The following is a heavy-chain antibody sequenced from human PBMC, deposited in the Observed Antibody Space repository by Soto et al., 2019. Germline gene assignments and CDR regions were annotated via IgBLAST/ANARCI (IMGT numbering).Heavy chain of an antibody. CDR3: ARALPRSSGYSYGALDY. Sequence: ASVKVSCKASGYTFTNYYMHWVRQAPGQGLEWMGIFNPSGTSTTYAQKFQGRVTMTRDTSTSTVYMELNSLRSDDTAVYYCARALPRSSGYSYGALDYWGQGTLVAVSS. CDR2: FNPSGTST. CDR1: GYTFTNYY. D-gene: IGHD5-18*01. J-gene: IGHJ4*02. V-gene: IGHV1-46*01.